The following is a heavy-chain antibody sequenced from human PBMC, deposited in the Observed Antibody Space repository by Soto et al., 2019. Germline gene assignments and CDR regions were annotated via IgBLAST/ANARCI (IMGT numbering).Heavy chain of an antibody. J-gene: IGHJ6*02. D-gene: IGHD2-15*01. CDR1: GYTFTGYY. CDR3: ARAVVVAAANYGMDV. V-gene: IGHV1-2*04. Sequence: ASVKVSCKACGYTFTGYYMHWVRQAPGQGLEWMGWINPNSGGTNYAQKFQGWVTMTRDTSISTAYMELSRLRSDDTAVYYCARAVVVAAANYGMDVWGQGTTVTVSS. CDR2: INPNSGGT.